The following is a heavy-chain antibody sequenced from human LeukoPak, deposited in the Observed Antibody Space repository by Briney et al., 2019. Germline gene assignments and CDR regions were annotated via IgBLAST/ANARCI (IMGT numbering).Heavy chain of an antibody. CDR2: IWSVGGAE. Sequence: GGSLRLSCVASGFPFSSYGMHWVRQAPGKGLEWVAVIWSVGGAEYYADSVKGRFTISRDNSKNTLYLQMNSLRAEDTAVYYCAGITMIVVVTHAFDIWGQGTMVTVSS. V-gene: IGHV3-33*01. CDR1: GFPFSSYG. CDR3: AGITMIVVVTHAFDI. D-gene: IGHD3-22*01. J-gene: IGHJ3*02.